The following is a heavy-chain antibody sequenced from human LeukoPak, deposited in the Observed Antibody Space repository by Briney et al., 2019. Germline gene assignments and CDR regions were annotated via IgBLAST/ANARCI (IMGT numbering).Heavy chain of an antibody. J-gene: IGHJ4*02. D-gene: IGHD3-10*01. CDR3: ARHTMVATAYYFDY. CDR1: GGTFSSYA. Sequence: SVKVSCKASGGTFSSYAISWVRQAPGQGLEWMGRIIPIFGTANYAQKFQGRVTITTDESTSTAYMELSSLRSEDTAVYYCARHTMVATAYYFDYWGQGTLVTVSS. V-gene: IGHV1-69*05. CDR2: IIPIFGTA.